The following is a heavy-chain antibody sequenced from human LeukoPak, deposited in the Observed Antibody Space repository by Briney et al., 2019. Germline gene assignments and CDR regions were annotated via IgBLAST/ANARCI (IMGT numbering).Heavy chain of an antibody. CDR2: ISTNNGDT. J-gene: IGHJ5*02. V-gene: IGHV1-18*01. D-gene: IGHD3-10*01. CDR3: AREGSYYNWFDP. CDR1: GYTFSSYG. Sequence: ASVKVSCKASGYTFSSYGIIWVRQAPGQGLEWMGWISTNNGDTKYAQKLQGRVTLTTDTSTSTVYMDLRSLTSDDTAVHYCAREGSYYNWFDPWGQGTLVTVSS.